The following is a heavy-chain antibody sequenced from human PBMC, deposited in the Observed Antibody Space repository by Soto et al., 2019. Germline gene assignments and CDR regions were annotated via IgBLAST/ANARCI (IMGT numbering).Heavy chain of an antibody. V-gene: IGHV3-11*01. Sequence: QVQLVESGGDLVKPGGSLRLSCAASGYTFSDYYMSWIRQAPGKGLEWISYIDTSGTKIYYADSVKGRFTITRDNAKYSLYLEMNSLRDEDTAVYYCASHYDMWSGYLSPVDYWCQGTLVTVSS. J-gene: IGHJ4*02. D-gene: IGHD3-3*01. CDR1: GYTFSDYY. CDR3: ASHYDMWSGYLSPVDY. CDR2: IDTSGTKI.